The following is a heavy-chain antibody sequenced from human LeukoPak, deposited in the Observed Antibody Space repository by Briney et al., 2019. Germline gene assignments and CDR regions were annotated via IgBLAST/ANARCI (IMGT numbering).Heavy chain of an antibody. J-gene: IGHJ4*02. CDR2: ISGSGGST. Sequence: GGSLRLSCAASGFTFSSYAMSWVRQAPGKGLEWVSAISGSGGSTYYADSVKGRFTISRDNSKNTLYLQMNSLRAEDTAVYYCAKANDYDILTGYYRTVYYFDYWGQGTLVTVSS. V-gene: IGHV3-23*01. D-gene: IGHD3-9*01. CDR3: AKANDYDILTGYYRTVYYFDY. CDR1: GFTFSSYA.